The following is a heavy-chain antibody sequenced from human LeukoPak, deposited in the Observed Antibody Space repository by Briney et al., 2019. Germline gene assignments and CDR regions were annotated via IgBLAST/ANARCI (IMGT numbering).Heavy chain of an antibody. CDR3: SRESGPFSPFGF. V-gene: IGHV4-4*02. D-gene: IGHD1-26*01. CDR2: ISLRGLT. J-gene: IGHJ4*02. CDR1: GGSISGNNW. Sequence: SETLSLTCGVSGGSISGNNWWSWVRQPPGQGLEWIGEISLRGLTNCNPSLRSRLTMSLDESKNQVSLNLTSVTAADTAVYYCSRESGPFSPFGFWGQGTLVSVHS.